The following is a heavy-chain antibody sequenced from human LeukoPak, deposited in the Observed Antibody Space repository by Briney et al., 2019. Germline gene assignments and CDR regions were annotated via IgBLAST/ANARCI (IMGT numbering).Heavy chain of an antibody. J-gene: IGHJ4*02. Sequence: PGGSLRLSCAASGFTFSSYGMHWVRQAPGKGLEWVAFIRCDGSNKYYADSVKGRFTISRDNSKNTLYLQMNSLRAEDTAVYYCAKGRLRFLEWLFVYWGQGTLVTVSS. CDR1: GFTFSSYG. D-gene: IGHD3-3*01. V-gene: IGHV3-30*02. CDR2: IRCDGSNK. CDR3: AKGRLRFLEWLFVY.